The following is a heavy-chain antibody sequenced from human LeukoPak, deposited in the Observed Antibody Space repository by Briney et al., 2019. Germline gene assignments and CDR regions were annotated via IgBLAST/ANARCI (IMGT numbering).Heavy chain of an antibody. CDR3: ARDQYLDY. Sequence: GGSLRLSCAASGFTFSDYYMNWILQAPGKGLEWVSSISRGGNSVYYADSVRGRFTISRDNAKNSLSLQMNSLRAEDTAVYYCARDQYLDYRGQGTLVTVSS. V-gene: IGHV3-11*01. J-gene: IGHJ4*02. D-gene: IGHD2/OR15-2a*01. CDR2: ISRGGNSV. CDR1: GFTFSDYY.